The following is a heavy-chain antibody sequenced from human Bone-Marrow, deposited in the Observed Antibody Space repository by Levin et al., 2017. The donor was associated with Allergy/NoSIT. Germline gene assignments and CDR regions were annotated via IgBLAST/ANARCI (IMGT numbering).Heavy chain of an antibody. CDR2: ISAYNGNT. CDR3: SRDIYGGIMITFGGPTDDEIDR. D-gene: IGHD3-16*01. V-gene: IGHV1-18*01. J-gene: IGHJ3*01. CDR1: GYTFTSYG. Sequence: ASVKVSCKASGYTFTSYGISWVRQAPGQGLEWMGWISAYNGNTNYAQKLQGRVTMTTDTSTSTAYMELRSLRSDDTAVYYCSRDIYGGIMITFGGPTDDEIDRRGQGKMVTVSS.